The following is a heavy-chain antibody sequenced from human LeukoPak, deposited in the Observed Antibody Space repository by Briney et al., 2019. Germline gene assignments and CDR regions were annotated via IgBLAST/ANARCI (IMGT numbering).Heavy chain of an antibody. CDR2: IKSKTDGGTT. CDR1: GYTFSNAW. Sequence: GGSLRLSCAASGYTFSNAWMSWVRQAPGKGLEWVGRIKSKTDGGTTDYAAPVKGRFTISRDDSKNTLYLQMNSLKTEDTAVYYCTTAYLTYCDFWSGYLDAFDIWGQGTMVTVSS. J-gene: IGHJ3*02. CDR3: TTAYLTYCDFWSGYLDAFDI. D-gene: IGHD3-3*01. V-gene: IGHV3-15*01.